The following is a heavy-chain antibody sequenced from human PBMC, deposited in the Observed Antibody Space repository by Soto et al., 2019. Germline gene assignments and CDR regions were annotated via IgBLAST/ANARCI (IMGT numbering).Heavy chain of an antibody. J-gene: IGHJ4*02. Sequence: SVKVSCKASGGTFSSYAISWVRQAPGQGLEWMGGIIPIFGTANYAQNFQGRVTIAADESTNTAYMELSSLRSEDTAVYYCARDLGSGWYSYWGQGTLVTVSS. CDR2: IIPIFGTA. V-gene: IGHV1-69*13. CDR1: GGTFSSYA. D-gene: IGHD6-19*01. CDR3: ARDLGSGWYSY.